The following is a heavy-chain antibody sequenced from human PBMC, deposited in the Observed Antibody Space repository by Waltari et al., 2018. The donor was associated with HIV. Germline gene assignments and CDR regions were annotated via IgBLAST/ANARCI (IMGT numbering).Heavy chain of an antibody. CDR1: GFTFGDYY. CDR2: INTGGSSK. Sequence: QVQLVESGGGLVKPGGSLRLSCAASGFTFGDYYMSWVRQAPGKGLEWVSYINTGGSSKYYTDCVKGRFTISRDNAKNSLYLQMDNLRGEDTAVYYCARPRYSGYDYPTYFDYWGQGNLVTVSS. D-gene: IGHD5-12*01. V-gene: IGHV3-11*01. J-gene: IGHJ4*02. CDR3: ARPRYSGYDYPTYFDY.